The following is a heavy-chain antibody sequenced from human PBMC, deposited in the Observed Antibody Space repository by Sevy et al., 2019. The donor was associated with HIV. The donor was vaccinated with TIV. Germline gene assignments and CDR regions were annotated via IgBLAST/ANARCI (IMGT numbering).Heavy chain of an antibody. V-gene: IGHV3-20*01. J-gene: IGHJ5*02. CDR3: ARGSIAAAGGGWFDP. CDR2: INWNGGST. Sequence: GGSLRLSCAASGFTFDDYGMSWVRQAPGKGLEWVSGINWNGGSTGYADSVKGRFTISRDNAKNSLYLQMNSLRAEDTALYHWARGSIAAAGGGWFDPWGQGTLVTVSS. CDR1: GFTFDDYG. D-gene: IGHD6-13*01.